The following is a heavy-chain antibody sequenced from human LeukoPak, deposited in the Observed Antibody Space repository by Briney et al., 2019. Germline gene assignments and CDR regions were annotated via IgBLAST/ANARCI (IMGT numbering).Heavy chain of an antibody. CDR3: ARDSRGSTHYDFWSGPPLQYNWFDP. CDR2: INHSGST. CDR1: GGSFSGYY. D-gene: IGHD3-3*01. J-gene: IGHJ5*02. V-gene: IGHV4-34*01. Sequence: PSETLSLTCAVYGGSFSGYYWSWIRQPPGKGLEWIGEINHSGSTNYNPSLKSRVTISVDTSKNQFSLKLSSVTAADTAVYYCARDSRGSTHYDFWSGPPLQYNWFDPWGQGTLVTVSS.